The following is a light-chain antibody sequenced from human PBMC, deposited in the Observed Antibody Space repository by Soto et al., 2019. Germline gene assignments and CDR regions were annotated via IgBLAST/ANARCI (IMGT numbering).Light chain of an antibody. Sequence: EIVMTQSPATLSVSPGERATLSCRASQSVSSNLAWYQQKPGQAPRLLIYGASTRATGIPARFSGSGSGTEFTLTISSLQSEDFAVYYCQRYGSSLWTFGQGTKVEIK. J-gene: IGKJ1*01. CDR2: GAS. V-gene: IGKV3D-15*01. CDR1: QSVSSN. CDR3: QRYGSSLWT.